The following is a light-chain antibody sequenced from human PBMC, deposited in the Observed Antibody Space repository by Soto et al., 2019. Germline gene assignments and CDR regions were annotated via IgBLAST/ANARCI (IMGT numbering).Light chain of an antibody. J-gene: IGLJ3*02. Sequence: QSALTQPASVSGSPGQSITVSCTGTNSDIGGYNYVSWYQQYPGKAPKLIIYEVSNRPSGVSNRFSGSKSGNTASLTISGLQADDEGHYYCSSYTSANPLWVFGGGTKVTVL. CDR3: SSYTSANPLWV. CDR2: EVS. V-gene: IGLV2-14*01. CDR1: NSDIGGYNY.